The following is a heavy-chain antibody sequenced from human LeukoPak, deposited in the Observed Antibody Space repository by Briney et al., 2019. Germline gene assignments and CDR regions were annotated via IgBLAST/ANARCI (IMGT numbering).Heavy chain of an antibody. J-gene: IGHJ4*02. Sequence: SETLSLTCAVYGESFSGYYWSWIRQPPGKGLEWIGEINHSGSTNYNPSLKSRVTIPVDTSKNQFSLKLSSVTAADTAVYYCARGSTIAVAGIDYWGQGTLVTVSS. CDR2: INHSGST. CDR3: ARGSTIAVAGIDY. V-gene: IGHV4-34*01. CDR1: GESFSGYY. D-gene: IGHD6-19*01.